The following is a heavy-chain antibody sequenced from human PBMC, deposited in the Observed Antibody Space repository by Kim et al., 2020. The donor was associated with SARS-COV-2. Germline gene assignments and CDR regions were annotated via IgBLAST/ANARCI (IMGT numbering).Heavy chain of an antibody. Sequence: GGSLRLSCAASGFSFSRYAMSWVRQAPGKEPEWVAAVNNGGNAYYADFVQGRFTVSRDNSANTLDLHMHSLKAEDTALYYCAKDHPSSGWPTFDSWGRG. V-gene: IGHV3-23*01. J-gene: IGHJ4*02. CDR3: AKDHPSSGWPTFDS. CDR2: VNNGGNA. D-gene: IGHD6-19*01. CDR1: GFSFSRYA.